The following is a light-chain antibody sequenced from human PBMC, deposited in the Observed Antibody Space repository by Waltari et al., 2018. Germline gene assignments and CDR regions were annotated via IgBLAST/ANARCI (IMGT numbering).Light chain of an antibody. J-gene: IGKJ5*01. CDR1: QSVSGY. CDR3: QQRSNWPIT. CDR2: DSS. Sequence: EIVLTQSPATLSLSPGQRASLSCRASQSVSGYLAWYHQKPGQAPRLLIYDSSTRATGIPARFSGSGSGTDFTLTISSLEPEDFAVYYCQQRSNWPITFGQGTRLEIK. V-gene: IGKV3-11*01.